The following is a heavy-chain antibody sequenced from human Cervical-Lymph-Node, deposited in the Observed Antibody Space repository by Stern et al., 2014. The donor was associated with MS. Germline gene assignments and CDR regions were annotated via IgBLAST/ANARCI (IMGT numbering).Heavy chain of an antibody. D-gene: IGHD4-23*01. J-gene: IGHJ4*02. V-gene: IGHV1-69*01. CDR2: CVPIFDKA. CDR1: GATFSTNA. Sequence: VQLLQSGAEVRQPGSSVKVSCKASGATFSTNAISWVRQAPGQGLEWMVGCVPIFDKANSAQRFRGRVTISADESTSTAYLELSSLRSDDTAVYYCAREHHGGNFESWGQGTLVIVSS. CDR3: AREHHGGNFES.